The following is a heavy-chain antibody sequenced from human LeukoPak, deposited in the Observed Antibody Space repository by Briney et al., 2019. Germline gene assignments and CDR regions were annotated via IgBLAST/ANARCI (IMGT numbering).Heavy chain of an antibody. CDR3: TTGDYYYDSSGYWFYFDY. J-gene: IGHJ4*02. D-gene: IGHD3-22*01. V-gene: IGHV3-15*04. CDR1: GFTFSNAW. CDR2: IESKTEGGTT. Sequence: GGSLRLSCAASGFTFSNAWMSWVRQAPGKGLEWVGRIESKTEGGTTDYAAPVKGRFTISRDDSKNTLYLQMNSLKTEDTAVYYCTTGDYYYDSSGYWFYFDYWGQGTLVTVSS.